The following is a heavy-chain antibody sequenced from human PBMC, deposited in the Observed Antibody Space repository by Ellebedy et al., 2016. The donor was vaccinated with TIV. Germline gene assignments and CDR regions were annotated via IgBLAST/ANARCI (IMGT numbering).Heavy chain of an antibody. D-gene: IGHD2-2*01. CDR1: GGSVSTSDYY. Sequence: SETLSLTXTVSGGSVSTSDYYWSWIRQPPGKGLEWIGYIYYSGSTNYNPSLKSRVTISVDTSKNQFSLKLTSVTAADTAVYYCARGGSTRDVRFDPWGQGTLVTVSS. CDR2: IYYSGST. V-gene: IGHV4-61*08. CDR3: ARGGSTRDVRFDP. J-gene: IGHJ5*02.